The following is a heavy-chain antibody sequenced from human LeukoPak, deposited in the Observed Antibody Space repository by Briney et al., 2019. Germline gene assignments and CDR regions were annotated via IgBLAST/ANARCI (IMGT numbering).Heavy chain of an antibody. J-gene: IGHJ6*02. V-gene: IGHV3-7*01. CDR1: GFTFSSYW. CDR3: ATLPYGSGSKSYGMDV. CDR2: IKQDGSEK. Sequence: SGGSLRLSRAASGFTFSSYWMSWVRQAPGKGLEWVANIKQDGSEKYYVDSVKGRFTISRDNAKNSLYLQMNSLRAEDTAVYYCATLPYGSGSKSYGMDVWGQGTTVTVSS. D-gene: IGHD3-10*01.